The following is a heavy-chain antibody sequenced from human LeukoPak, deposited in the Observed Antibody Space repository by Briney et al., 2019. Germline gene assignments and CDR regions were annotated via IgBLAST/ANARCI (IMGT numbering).Heavy chain of an antibody. D-gene: IGHD6-13*01. J-gene: IGHJ4*02. CDR2: IYYSGST. CDR1: GGSISSYY. Sequence: SETLSLTCTVSGGSISSYYWSWIRQPPGKGLEWIGYIYYSGSTNYNPSLKSRVTISVDTSKNQFSLKLSSVTAADTAVYYCARGVHYSSSWYPDYWGQGTLVTVSS. V-gene: IGHV4-59*08. CDR3: ARGVHYSSSWYPDY.